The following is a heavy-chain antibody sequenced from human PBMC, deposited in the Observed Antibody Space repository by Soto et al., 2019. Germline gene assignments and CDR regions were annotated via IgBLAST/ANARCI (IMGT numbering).Heavy chain of an antibody. CDR3: AXLKVGGGYDDYYYGMDV. CDR1: GYSFTSYW. Sequence: GESLKISCKGSGYSFTSYWIGWVRQMPGKGLEWMGIIYPGDSDTRYSPSFQGQVTISADKSISTAYLQWSSLKASDTAMYYCAXLKVGGGYDDYYYGMDVWGQGTTVTVSS. J-gene: IGHJ6*02. CDR2: IYPGDSDT. D-gene: IGHD5-12*01. V-gene: IGHV5-51*01.